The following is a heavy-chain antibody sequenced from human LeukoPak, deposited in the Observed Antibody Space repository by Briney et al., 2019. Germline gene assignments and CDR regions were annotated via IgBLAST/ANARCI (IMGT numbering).Heavy chain of an antibody. CDR2: ISTSGSSI. CDR3: ARDATTELGTVYMDV. CDR1: GFTFSTYE. V-gene: IGHV3-48*03. J-gene: IGHJ6*03. Sequence: PGGSLRLSCAASGFTFSTYEINWVRQAPGKGLEWLSHISTSGSSIHYADSVKGRFTISRDNAKNSLYLQMNSLRVEDTAVYYCARDATTELGTVYMDVWGEGTTVTISS. D-gene: IGHD4-17*01.